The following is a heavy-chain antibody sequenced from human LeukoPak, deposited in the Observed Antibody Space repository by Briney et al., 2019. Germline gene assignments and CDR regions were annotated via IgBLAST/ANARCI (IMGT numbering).Heavy chain of an antibody. D-gene: IGHD2-15*01. CDR1: GFTFTSSA. Sequence: SVKVSCKASGFTFTSSAMQWVRQARGQRLEWIGWIVVGSGNTNYAQKLQGRVTMTTDTSTSTAYMELRSLRSDDTAVYYCASRRRYCSGGSCSTPFDYWGQGTLVTVSS. CDR2: IVVGSGNT. CDR3: ASRRRYCSGGSCSTPFDY. J-gene: IGHJ4*02. V-gene: IGHV1-58*02.